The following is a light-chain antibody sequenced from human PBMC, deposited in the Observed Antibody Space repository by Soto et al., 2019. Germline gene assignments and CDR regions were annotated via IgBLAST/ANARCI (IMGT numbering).Light chain of an antibody. CDR2: GAS. Sequence: EIVLTQSPGTLSLSPGERATLSCRASQSVSSSYLAWYQQKPGQAPRLLIYGASSRATGIPDRFSGSWSGTDFTLTISILEPEDFAVYYCQQYCSSRTFGQGTKVEIK. CDR3: QQYCSSRT. V-gene: IGKV3-20*01. J-gene: IGKJ1*01. CDR1: QSVSSSY.